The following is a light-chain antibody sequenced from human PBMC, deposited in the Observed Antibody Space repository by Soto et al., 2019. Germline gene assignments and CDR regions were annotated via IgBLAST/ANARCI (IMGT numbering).Light chain of an antibody. CDR3: SSYTSSSTYL. J-gene: IGLJ1*01. Sequence: QSALTQPASVSGSPGQSITISCTGTSSDVGAYSSVSWYQQHPDKAPRLLIYEVSYRPSGVSDRFSGSKSDNTASLTISGLHTEDEADYYCSSYTSSSTYLFGTGTKLTVL. V-gene: IGLV2-14*03. CDR2: EVS. CDR1: SSDVGAYSS.